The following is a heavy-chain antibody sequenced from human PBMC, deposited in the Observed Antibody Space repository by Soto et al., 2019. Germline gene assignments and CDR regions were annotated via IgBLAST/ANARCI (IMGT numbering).Heavy chain of an antibody. V-gene: IGHV4-30-4*01. Sequence: SETLSLTCTVSGGSISSGDYYWSWIRQPPGKGLEWIGYIYYSGSTYYNPSLKSRVTISVDTSKNQFSLKLSSVTAADTAVYYCARVDTLYYGTDVWGQGTTVTVSS. D-gene: IGHD3-9*01. CDR3: ARVDTLYYGTDV. J-gene: IGHJ6*02. CDR1: GGSISSGDYY. CDR2: IYYSGST.